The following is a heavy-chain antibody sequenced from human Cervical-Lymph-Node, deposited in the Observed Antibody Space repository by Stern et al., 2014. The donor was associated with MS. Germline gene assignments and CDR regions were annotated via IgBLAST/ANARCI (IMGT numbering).Heavy chain of an antibody. CDR2: ISYDGSNK. D-gene: IGHD3-10*02. J-gene: IGHJ4*02. CDR3: AKDSKMLALDY. CDR1: GFTFSSYD. V-gene: IGHV3-30*18. Sequence: QLVQSGGGVVQPGRSLRLSCAASGFTFSSYDMHWVRQAPGKGLEWVAVISYDGSNKYYADSVKGRFTISRDNSKNTLYLQMNSLRAEDTAVYYCAKDSKMLALDYWGQGTLVTVSS.